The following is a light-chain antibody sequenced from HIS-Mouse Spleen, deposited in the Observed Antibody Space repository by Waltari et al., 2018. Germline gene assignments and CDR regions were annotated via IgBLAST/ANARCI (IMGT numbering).Light chain of an antibody. J-gene: IGKJ5*01. V-gene: IGKV3-11*01. CDR2: DAS. Sequence: EIVLTQSPATLSLSPGERATLSCRASQSVSSYLAWYQQKPGQAPRLLIYDASNRATGIPARFSGSGSGTDFTLTISSLEPEDFATYYCQQFNSYPPITFGQGTRLEIK. CDR1: QSVSSY. CDR3: QQFNSYPPIT.